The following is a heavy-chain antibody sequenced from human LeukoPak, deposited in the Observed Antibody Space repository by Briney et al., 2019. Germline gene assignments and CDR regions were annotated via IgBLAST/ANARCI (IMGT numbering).Heavy chain of an antibody. CDR2: ISGSGGST. V-gene: IGHV3-23*01. CDR1: GFTFSSYA. CDR3: AKDYIVATDWYFDL. D-gene: IGHD5-12*01. Sequence: GRSLRLSCAASGFTFSSYAMSWVRQAPGKGLEWVSAISGSGGSTYYADSVKGRFTISRDNSKNTLYLQMNSLRAEDTAVYYCAKDYIVATDWYFDLWGRGTLVTVSS. J-gene: IGHJ2*01.